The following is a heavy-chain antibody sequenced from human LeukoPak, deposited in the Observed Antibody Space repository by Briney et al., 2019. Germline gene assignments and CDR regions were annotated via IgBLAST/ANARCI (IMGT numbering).Heavy chain of an antibody. CDR2: FDPEDGET. Sequence: GASVKVSCKVSGYTLTELSMHWVRQAPGKGLEGMGGFDPEDGETIYAQKFQGRVTMTEDTSTDTAYMELSSLTSEGTAVYCCATGKYYDILTGYKGDYYGMDVWGKGTTVTVSS. D-gene: IGHD3-9*01. J-gene: IGHJ6*04. CDR1: GYTLTELS. V-gene: IGHV1-24*01. CDR3: ATGKYYDILTGYKGDYYGMDV.